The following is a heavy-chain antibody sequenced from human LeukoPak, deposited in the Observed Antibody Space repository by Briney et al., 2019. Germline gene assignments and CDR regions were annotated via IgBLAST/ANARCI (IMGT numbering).Heavy chain of an antibody. V-gene: IGHV4-30-4*08. Sequence: SETLSLTCTVSGGSISSYYWSWIRQPPGKGLEWIGYIYYSGSTYYNPSLKSRVTISVDTSKNQFSLKLSSVTAADTAVYYCARAPQDYDSSGSLFDYWGQGTLVTVSS. D-gene: IGHD3-22*01. CDR3: ARAPQDYDSSGSLFDY. CDR1: GGSISSYY. J-gene: IGHJ4*02. CDR2: IYYSGST.